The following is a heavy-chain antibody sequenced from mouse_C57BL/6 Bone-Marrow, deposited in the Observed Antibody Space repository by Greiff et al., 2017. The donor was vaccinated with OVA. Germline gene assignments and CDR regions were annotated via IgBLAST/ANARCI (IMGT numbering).Heavy chain of an antibody. CDR3: ARGLYGSSVYFDY. CDR1: GYTFTSYW. Sequence: QVQLQQSGTELVKPGASVKLSCKASGYTFTSYWMHWVKQRPGQGLEWIGNIDPSDSETHYNQKFKDKATLTVDKSSSTAYMQLSSLTSEDSAVYYCARGLYGSSVYFDYWGQGTTLTVSS. CDR2: IDPSDSET. V-gene: IGHV1-52*01. J-gene: IGHJ2*01. D-gene: IGHD1-1*01.